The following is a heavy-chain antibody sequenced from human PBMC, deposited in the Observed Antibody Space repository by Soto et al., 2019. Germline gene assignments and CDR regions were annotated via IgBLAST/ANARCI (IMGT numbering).Heavy chain of an antibody. Sequence: GGSLRLSCAASGFTFTSYAMHWVRQPPGKGLEWVAIISYDGSNEYYADSVKGRFTISRDNSKNTLYLQMNSLRAEDTAMYYCAKEGAVSGDFDHWGQGTLVTVSS. CDR1: GFTFTSYA. CDR2: ISYDGSNE. J-gene: IGHJ4*02. D-gene: IGHD6-19*01. V-gene: IGHV3-30*18. CDR3: AKEGAVSGDFDH.